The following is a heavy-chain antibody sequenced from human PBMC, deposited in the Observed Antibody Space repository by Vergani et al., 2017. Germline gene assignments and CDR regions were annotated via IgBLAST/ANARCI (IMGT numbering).Heavy chain of an antibody. D-gene: IGHD1-1*01. CDR3: ARHTTYTDS. J-gene: IGHJ4*02. CDR1: EYSFGNYW. V-gene: IGHV5-51*01. Sequence: EVELVQSGPAMRKPGESLTISCKGSEYSFGNYWIGWVRQMPGKGLEWMGIIYPADSDTRYSPSFQGQVTISADKSLSTAFLQWDSLKASDPALYYCARHTTYTDSWGQGTLVTVSS. CDR2: IYPADSDT.